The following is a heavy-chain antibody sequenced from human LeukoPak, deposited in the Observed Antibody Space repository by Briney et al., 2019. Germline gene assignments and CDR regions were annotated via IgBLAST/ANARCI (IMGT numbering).Heavy chain of an antibody. CDR2: ISGSGSST. Sequence: GGSLRLSCAASGFTFSTCGMSWVRQAPGKGLEWVSAISGSGSSTYYADSVKGRFTISRDNSKNTLYLQMNSLRAEDTAVYYCARLARSPDYWGQGTLVTVSS. CDR3: ARLARSPDY. J-gene: IGHJ4*02. V-gene: IGHV3-23*01. CDR1: GFTFSTCG. D-gene: IGHD3-9*01.